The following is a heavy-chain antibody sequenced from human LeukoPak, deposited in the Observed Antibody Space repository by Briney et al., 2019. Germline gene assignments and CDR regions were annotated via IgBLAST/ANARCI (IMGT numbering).Heavy chain of an antibody. CDR1: GGSVNSGSYY. J-gene: IGHJ4*02. V-gene: IGHV4-61*01. Sequence: SETLSLTCTVSGGSVNSGSYYWHWIRQPPGTGLEWIGYIYYSGSTNYNPSLKSRVTISVDTSKNQFSLKLSSVTAADTAVYYCARAAYSGRYHSDYWGQGTLVTVSS. D-gene: IGHD1-26*01. CDR2: IYYSGST. CDR3: ARAAYSGRYHSDY.